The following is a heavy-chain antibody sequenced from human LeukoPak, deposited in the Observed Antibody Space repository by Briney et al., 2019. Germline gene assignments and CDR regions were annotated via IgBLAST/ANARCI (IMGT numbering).Heavy chain of an antibody. CDR3: ARDQYDSSGYYRLFDY. J-gene: IGHJ4*02. V-gene: IGHV3-7*01. CDR2: IKQDGSEK. Sequence: GGSLRLSCAASGFTFSSYWMGWVRQAPGKGLEWVANIKQDGSEKYYVDSVKGRFTISRDNAKNSLYLQMNSLRAEDTAVYYCARDQYDSSGYYRLFDYWGQGTLVTVSS. CDR1: GFTFSSYW. D-gene: IGHD3-22*01.